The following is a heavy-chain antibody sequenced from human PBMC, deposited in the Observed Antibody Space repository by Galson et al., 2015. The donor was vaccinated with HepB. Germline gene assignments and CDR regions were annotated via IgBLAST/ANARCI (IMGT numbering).Heavy chain of an antibody. CDR3: ARDGGRGAYYDSSGYQDY. CDR1: GFTFSSYW. V-gene: IGHV3-74*01. J-gene: IGHJ4*02. CDR2: INSDGSST. D-gene: IGHD3-22*01. Sequence: SLRLSCAASGFTFSSYWMHWVRQAPGKGLVWVSRINSDGSSTSYADSVKGRFTISRDNAKNTLYLQMNSLRAEDTAVYYCARDGGRGAYYDSSGYQDYWGQGTLVTVSS.